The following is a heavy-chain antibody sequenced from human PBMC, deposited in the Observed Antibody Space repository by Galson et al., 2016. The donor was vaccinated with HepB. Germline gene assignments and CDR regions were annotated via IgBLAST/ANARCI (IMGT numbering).Heavy chain of an antibody. Sequence: SLRLSCAASGFIFNNYAIHWVRQAPGKGLEWVASITGSGSNIYYADSLKGRFTISRDNAKTSLYLQMNSLRADDTAVYYCAYNQNYGAGVYWFYGMDVWGQGTTVTVAS. V-gene: IGHV3-21*01. CDR1: GFIFNNYA. CDR3: AYNQNYGAGVYWFYGMDV. CDR2: ITGSGSNI. D-gene: IGHD3-10*01. J-gene: IGHJ6*02.